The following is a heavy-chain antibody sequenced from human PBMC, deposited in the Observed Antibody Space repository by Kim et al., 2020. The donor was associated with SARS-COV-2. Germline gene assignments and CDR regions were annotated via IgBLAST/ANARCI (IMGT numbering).Heavy chain of an antibody. CDR1: GFTFSSYA. CDR3: AKVPLTYYDILTGRYYFDY. D-gene: IGHD3-9*01. J-gene: IGHJ4*02. CDR2: ISGSGGST. V-gene: IGHV3-23*01. Sequence: GGSLRLSCAASGFTFSSYAMSWVRQAPGKGLEWVSAISGSGGSTYYADSVKGRFTISRDNSKNTLYLQMNSLRAEDTAVYYCAKVPLTYYDILTGRYYFDYWGQGTLVTVSS.